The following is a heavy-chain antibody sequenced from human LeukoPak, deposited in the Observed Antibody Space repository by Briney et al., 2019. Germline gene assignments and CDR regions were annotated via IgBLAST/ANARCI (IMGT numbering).Heavy chain of an antibody. J-gene: IGHJ5*02. Sequence: SETLSLTCTVSGGSISSSSYYWGWIRQPPGKGLEWIGSIYYSGSTYYNPSLKSRVTISVDTSKNQFSLKLSSVTAADTAVYYCARHGLFMFDPWGQGTLVTVSS. D-gene: IGHD3-3*01. CDR1: GGSISSSSYY. CDR2: IYYSGST. CDR3: ARHGLFMFDP. V-gene: IGHV4-39*01.